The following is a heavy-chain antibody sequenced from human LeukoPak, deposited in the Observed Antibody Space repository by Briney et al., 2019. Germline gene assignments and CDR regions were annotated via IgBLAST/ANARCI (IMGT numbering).Heavy chain of an antibody. CDR2: IYYSGST. CDR3: ARAIAPDGYNDAVDI. J-gene: IGHJ3*02. CDR1: GGSISSYY. D-gene: IGHD5-24*01. Sequence: SETLSLTCTVSGGSISSYYWSWIRQPPGKGLEWIGYIYYSGSTNYNPSLKSRVTISVDTSKNQFSLKLSSVTAADTAVYYCARAIAPDGYNDAVDIGGQGTMVTVSS. V-gene: IGHV4-59*01.